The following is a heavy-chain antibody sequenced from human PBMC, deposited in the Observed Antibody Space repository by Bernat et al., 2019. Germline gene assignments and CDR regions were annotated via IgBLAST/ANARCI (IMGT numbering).Heavy chain of an antibody. CDR3: AKYYYDSSGYYPPYYYYGMDV. D-gene: IGHD3-22*01. CDR2: ISGSGGST. CDR1: GFTLSSYA. V-gene: IGHV3-23*04. Sequence: EVLLVESGGGLVQPGGSLRLSCAVSGFTLSSYATNWVRQAPGKGLEWVSVISGSGGSTYYADSVKGRFTISRDNSKNTLYLQMNSLRAEDTAVYYCAKYYYDSSGYYPPYYYYGMDVWGQGTTVTVSS. J-gene: IGHJ6*02.